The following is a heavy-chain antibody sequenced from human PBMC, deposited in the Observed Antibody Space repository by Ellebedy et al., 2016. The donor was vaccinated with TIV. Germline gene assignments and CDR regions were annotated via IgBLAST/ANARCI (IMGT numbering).Heavy chain of an antibody. D-gene: IGHD4-23*01. J-gene: IGHJ4*02. V-gene: IGHV3-48*02. Sequence: GGSLRLSCVASGFTISSYSMNWVRQAPGQGLEWISYISSGISGGETTTYYADSVQGRFTISRNNAKNAVFLQMNSLTEEDTAVYYCVRDSTLSGNSQYWGQGTLVTVSS. CDR1: GFTISSYS. CDR3: VRDSTLSGNSQY. CDR2: ISSGISGGETTT.